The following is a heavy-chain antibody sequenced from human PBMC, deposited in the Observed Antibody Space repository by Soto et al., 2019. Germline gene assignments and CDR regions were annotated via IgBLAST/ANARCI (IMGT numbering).Heavy chain of an antibody. CDR3: ASAYCSGGSCYPTEYYNYYGMDV. CDR1: GGSFSGYY. J-gene: IGHJ6*02. CDR2: INHSGST. D-gene: IGHD2-15*01. Sequence: PSETLSLTCAVYGGSFSGYYWSWIRQPPGKGLEWIGEINHSGSTNYNPSLKSRVTISVDTSKNQFSLKLSSVTAADTAVYYCASAYCSGGSCYPTEYYNYYGMDVWGQGTTIT. V-gene: IGHV4-34*01.